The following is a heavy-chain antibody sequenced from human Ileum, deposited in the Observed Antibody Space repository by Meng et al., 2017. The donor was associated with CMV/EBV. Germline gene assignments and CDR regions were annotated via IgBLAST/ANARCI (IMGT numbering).Heavy chain of an antibody. Sequence: QVPLVWSGGCVVQPGGSLRRSCAASGFSFSKAGMHWVRQAPGKGLEWVAFIQNDESNKYYADSVKGRFTISRDNSKNTLYLQMNRLTTEDTAVYYCTVPTSDLDHWGQGTLVTVSS. J-gene: IGHJ4*02. D-gene: IGHD3-16*01. V-gene: IGHV3-30*02. CDR3: TVPTSDLDH. CDR2: IQNDESNK. CDR1: GFSFSKAG.